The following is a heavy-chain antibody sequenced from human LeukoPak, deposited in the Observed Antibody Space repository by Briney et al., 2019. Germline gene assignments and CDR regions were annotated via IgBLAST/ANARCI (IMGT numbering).Heavy chain of an antibody. Sequence: PSETLSLTCAVSGGSISSSNWWSWVRQPPGKGLEWIGEIYHSGSTNYNPSLKSRVTISVDKSKNQFSLKLSSVTAADTAVYYCARGVYGEGGKPPCAFDIWGQGTMVTVSS. CDR3: ARGVYGEGGKPPCAFDI. V-gene: IGHV4-4*02. J-gene: IGHJ3*02. CDR1: GGSISSSNW. CDR2: IYHSGST. D-gene: IGHD4-17*01.